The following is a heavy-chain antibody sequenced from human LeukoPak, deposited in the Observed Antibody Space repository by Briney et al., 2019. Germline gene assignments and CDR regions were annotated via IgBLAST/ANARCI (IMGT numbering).Heavy chain of an antibody. CDR3: ARGELYGGNPAKWFDP. Sequence: ASVKVSCKASGYTLTGYYMHWVRQAPGQGLEWMGWFNPNNGDANYAQKFQGRVNMTRDTSINTAYMELNRLRSDDTAIYYCARGELYGGNPAKWFDPWGQGTLVTVSS. J-gene: IGHJ5*02. CDR1: GYTLTGYY. CDR2: FNPNNGDA. V-gene: IGHV1-2*02. D-gene: IGHD4-23*01.